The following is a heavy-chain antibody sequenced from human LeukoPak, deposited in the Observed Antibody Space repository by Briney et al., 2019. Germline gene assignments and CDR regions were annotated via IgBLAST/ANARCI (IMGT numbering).Heavy chain of an antibody. D-gene: IGHD2-15*01. CDR1: GYTFTGYY. V-gene: IGHV1-2*06. Sequence: ASVKVSCKASGYTFTGYYMHWVRQAPGQGLEWMGRINTNSGGTNYAQKFQGRVTMTRDTSISTAYMELSRLRSDDTAVYYCARGEYCSGGSCHRNNWFDPWGQGTLVTVSS. CDR2: INTNSGGT. J-gene: IGHJ5*02. CDR3: ARGEYCSGGSCHRNNWFDP.